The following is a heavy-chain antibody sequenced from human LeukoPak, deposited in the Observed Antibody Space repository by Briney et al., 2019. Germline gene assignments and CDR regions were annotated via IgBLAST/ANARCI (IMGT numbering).Heavy chain of an antibody. Sequence: SETLSLTCTVSGYSISSGYYWGWIRQPPGKGLEWIGSIYHSGSTYYNPSLKSRVTISIDTSKNQFSLKLSSVTAADTAVYYCARVFGNWFDPWGQGTLVTVSS. D-gene: IGHD3-10*01. V-gene: IGHV4-38-2*02. CDR3: ARVFGNWFDP. CDR1: GYSISSGYY. J-gene: IGHJ5*02. CDR2: IYHSGST.